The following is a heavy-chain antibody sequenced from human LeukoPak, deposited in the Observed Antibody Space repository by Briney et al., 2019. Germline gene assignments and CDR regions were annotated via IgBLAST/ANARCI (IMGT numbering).Heavy chain of an antibody. Sequence: GGSLRLSCAASGFTFSSYAMSWVRQAPGKGLEWVSAISGSGGSTYYADSVKGRFTISRDNSKNTLYLQVNSLRAEDTAVYYCATTLEGYDILTGYYNVGFDYWGQGTLVTVSS. V-gene: IGHV3-23*01. J-gene: IGHJ4*02. CDR2: ISGSGGST. D-gene: IGHD3-9*01. CDR3: ATTLEGYDILTGYYNVGFDY. CDR1: GFTFSSYA.